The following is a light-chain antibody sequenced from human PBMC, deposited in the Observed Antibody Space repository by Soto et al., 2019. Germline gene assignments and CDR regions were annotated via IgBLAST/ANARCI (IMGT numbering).Light chain of an antibody. CDR2: ADA. J-gene: IGKJ2*01. Sequence: AIRMTQSPSSFSASTGDRVTITCRASQGISSYLAWYQQKPEKAPKLLIYADATLQRGAPSRFSDSGSGTDFTLTISRLQSEDFATYYCQQYLSYPYTLGQGTKLEI. CDR3: QQYLSYPYT. CDR1: QGISSY. V-gene: IGKV1-8*01.